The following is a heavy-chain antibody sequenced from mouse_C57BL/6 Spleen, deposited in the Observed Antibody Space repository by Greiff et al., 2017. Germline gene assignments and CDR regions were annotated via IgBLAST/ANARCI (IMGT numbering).Heavy chain of an antibody. J-gene: IGHJ3*01. CDR2: IDPSDSYT. V-gene: IGHV1-50*01. CDR3: ARLSGNYSFAY. CDR1: GYTFTSYW. D-gene: IGHD2-1*01. Sequence: QVQLQQPGAELVKPGASVKLSCKASGYTFTSYWMQWVKQRPGQGLEWIGEIDPSDSYTNYNQKFKGKATLTVDTSSSTAYMQLSSLTSEDSAVYYCARLSGNYSFAYWGQGTLVTVSA.